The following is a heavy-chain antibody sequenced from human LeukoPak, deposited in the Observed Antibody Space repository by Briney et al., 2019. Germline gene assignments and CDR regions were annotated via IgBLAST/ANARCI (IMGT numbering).Heavy chain of an antibody. V-gene: IGHV3-30*18. CDR2: ISYDGSNK. CDR3: AKDPMIVAGAFDI. D-gene: IGHD3-22*01. J-gene: IGHJ3*02. CDR1: GFTFSSYG. Sequence: GRSLRLSCAASGFTFSSYGMHWVRQAPGKGLEWVAVISYDGSNKYYADSVKGRFTISRDNSKNTLYLQMNSLRAEDTAVYYCAKDPMIVAGAFDIWGQGTMVTVSP.